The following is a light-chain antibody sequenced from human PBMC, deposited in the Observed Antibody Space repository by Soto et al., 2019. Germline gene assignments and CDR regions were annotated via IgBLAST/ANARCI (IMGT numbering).Light chain of an antibody. V-gene: IGLV2-14*03. CDR1: SRDVGSYDY. CDR2: DVN. CDR3: CAYSTSGTHV. Sequence: QSALTQPASVSGSPGQSITFSCTGTSRDVGSYDYVSWHQQHPGKAPKLIIYDVNNRPSGVPSRFSGSKSGNTASLIISGLQTEDEADYYCCAYSTSGTHVFGTGTKVTVL. J-gene: IGLJ1*01.